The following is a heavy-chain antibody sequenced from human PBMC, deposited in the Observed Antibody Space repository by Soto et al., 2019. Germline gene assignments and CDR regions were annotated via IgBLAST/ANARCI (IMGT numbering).Heavy chain of an antibody. Sequence: ASVKVSCKASGYRFTGSYMHWVRQAPGQGLEWMRWINPNSGGTNYAQKFQGSVTMTRDTSISTAYMELSRLRSHDTAVYYCATDCHLGPIFGVVSYGMDACGQETTVTSP. CDR1: GYRFTGSY. V-gene: IGHV1-2*02. CDR3: ATDCHLGPIFGVVSYGMDA. J-gene: IGHJ6*02. CDR2: INPNSGGT. D-gene: IGHD3-3*01.